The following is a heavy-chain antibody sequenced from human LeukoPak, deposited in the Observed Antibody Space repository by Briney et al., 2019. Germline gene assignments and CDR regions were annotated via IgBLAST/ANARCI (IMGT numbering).Heavy chain of an antibody. D-gene: IGHD3-22*01. CDR1: GGSFSGYY. Sequence: SETLSLTCAVYGGSFSGYYWSWIRQPPGKGPEWIGEINHSGSTNYNPSLKSRVTISVDTSKNQFSLKLSSVTAADTAVYYCARGLGDYDSSGYHHDYWGQGTLVTVSS. CDR3: ARGLGDYDSSGYHHDY. CDR2: INHSGST. J-gene: IGHJ4*02. V-gene: IGHV4-34*01.